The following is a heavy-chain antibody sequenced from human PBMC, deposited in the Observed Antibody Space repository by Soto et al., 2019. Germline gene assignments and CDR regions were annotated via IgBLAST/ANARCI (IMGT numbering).Heavy chain of an antibody. J-gene: IGHJ6*02. D-gene: IGHD3-22*01. Sequence: QVQLVESGGGVVQPGRSLRLSCAASGFTFSSYAMHWVRQAPGKGLEWVAVIWYDGSNKYYADSVKGRFTISRDNSKKTLYLQMNSLRAEDTAVYYCARAKYYYDSSGYRRRFHYYYGMDVWGQGTTVTVSS. CDR3: ARAKYYYDSSGYRRRFHYYYGMDV. CDR1: GFTFSSYA. CDR2: IWYDGSNK. V-gene: IGHV3-33*08.